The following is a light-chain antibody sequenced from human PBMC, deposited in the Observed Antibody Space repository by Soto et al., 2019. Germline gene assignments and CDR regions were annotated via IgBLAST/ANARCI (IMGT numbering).Light chain of an antibody. CDR3: QHYTTYSGT. CDR2: WAS. J-gene: IGKJ3*01. Sequence: IHMTQSPATLSASVGDRVTITCRASQSISTWLAWYQQKPGKAPKLLIYWASSLESGVPSRFSGSGSGTEFTLTISSLQPDDFATYYCQHYTTYSGTFGPGTKVDIK. V-gene: IGKV1-5*03. CDR1: QSISTW.